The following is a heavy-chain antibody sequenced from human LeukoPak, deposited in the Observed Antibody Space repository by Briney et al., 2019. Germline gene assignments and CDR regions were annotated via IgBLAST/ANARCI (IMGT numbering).Heavy chain of an antibody. CDR3: ASWRRSVDY. V-gene: IGHV4-34*01. CDR1: GGSFSGYY. J-gene: IGHJ4*02. CDR2: INHSGST. Sequence: PSETLSLTCAVYGGSFSGYYWSWIRQPPGKGLEWIGEINHSGSTNYNPSLKSRVTISVDTSKNQFSLKLSSVTAADTAVYYCASWRRSVDYWGQGTLVTVSS.